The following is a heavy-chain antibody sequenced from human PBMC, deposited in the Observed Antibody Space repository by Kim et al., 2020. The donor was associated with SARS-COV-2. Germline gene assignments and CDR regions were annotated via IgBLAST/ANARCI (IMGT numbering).Heavy chain of an antibody. CDR3: AKGIGNNMIVGVIGGGFDYDFDY. J-gene: IGHJ4*02. D-gene: IGHD3-22*01. CDR2: ISGSGGST. CDR1: GFTFSSYA. Sequence: GGSLRLSCAASGFTFSSYAMSWVRQAPGQGLEWVSAISGSGGSTYYADSVKGRFTISRDNSKNTLYLQMNSLRAEDTAVYYCAKGIGNNMIVGVIGGGFDYDFDYWGQGTLVTVSS. V-gene: IGHV3-23*01.